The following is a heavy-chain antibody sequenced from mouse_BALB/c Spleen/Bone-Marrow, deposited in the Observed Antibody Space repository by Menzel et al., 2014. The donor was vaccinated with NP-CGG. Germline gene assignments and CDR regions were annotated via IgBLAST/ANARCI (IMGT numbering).Heavy chain of an antibody. CDR1: GYIIASYV. J-gene: IGHJ2*01. CDR2: IYHYNDDA. Sequence: VQLQQSGPELVKPGASVKMSCKASGYIIASYVMPWVKLPTGQFLAFLGYIYHYNDDAKYNETFKGKATLTSDRSSTTAYMELSSLTSEDSAVYYCARGWTTVVFDYWGQGTTLTVSS. CDR3: ARGWTTVVFDY. D-gene: IGHD1-1*01. V-gene: IGHV1-14*01.